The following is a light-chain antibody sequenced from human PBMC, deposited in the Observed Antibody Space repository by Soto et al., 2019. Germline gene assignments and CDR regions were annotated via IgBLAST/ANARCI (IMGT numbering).Light chain of an antibody. CDR3: AVWDDRLNGWV. Sequence: QSVLTQAPSASGTPGQRVTISCSGTSSNIGSNTVNWYQQLPGTAPKLLIYNNDQRPSGVPDRFSGSQSGTSASLAIGGLQSEDEADYYCAVWDDRLNGWVFGGGTKLTVL. CDR1: SSNIGSNT. J-gene: IGLJ3*02. V-gene: IGLV1-44*01. CDR2: NND.